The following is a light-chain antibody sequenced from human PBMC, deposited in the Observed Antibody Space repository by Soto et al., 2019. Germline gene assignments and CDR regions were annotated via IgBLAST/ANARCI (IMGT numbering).Light chain of an antibody. V-gene: IGLV2-14*01. J-gene: IGLJ1*01. CDR3: SSYTSSRTYV. CDR2: GVS. CDR1: TSDVGGYNY. Sequence: QSALTQPASVSGSPGQSITISCTGTTSDVGGYNYVSWYQQHPGKAPKLMIYGVSIRPSGASDRFYGSKSGNTASLTISGLQAEDEADYYCSSYTSSRTYVFGTGTKLTVL.